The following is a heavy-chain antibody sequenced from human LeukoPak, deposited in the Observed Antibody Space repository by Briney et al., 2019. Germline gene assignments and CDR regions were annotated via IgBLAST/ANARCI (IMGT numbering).Heavy chain of an antibody. Sequence: GGSLRLSCTASGFTFTSYSMSWVRQAPGKGLEWVSGTSDRGDYPYYADSVKGRFTISRDSSKNTLYLQMHSLRAEDTAVYYCAKDAFCTSTNCYASYFDYWGQGTLVTVSS. CDR3: AKDAFCTSTNCYASYFDY. CDR2: TSDRGDYP. D-gene: IGHD2-2*01. J-gene: IGHJ4*02. CDR1: GFTFTSYS. V-gene: IGHV3-23*01.